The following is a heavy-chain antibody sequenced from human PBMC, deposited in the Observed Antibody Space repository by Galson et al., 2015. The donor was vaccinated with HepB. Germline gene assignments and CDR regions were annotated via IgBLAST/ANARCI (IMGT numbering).Heavy chain of an antibody. V-gene: IGHV3-30*18. J-gene: IGHJ4*02. CDR1: GSTFSSYG. D-gene: IGHD6-13*01. Sequence: SLRLSCAASGSTFSSYGMHWVRQAPGKGLEWVAVISYDGSNKYYADSVKGRFTISRDNSKNTLYLQMNSLRAEDTAVYYCAKEQGRYSSSWEFDYWGQGTLVTVSS. CDR3: AKEQGRYSSSWEFDY. CDR2: ISYDGSNK.